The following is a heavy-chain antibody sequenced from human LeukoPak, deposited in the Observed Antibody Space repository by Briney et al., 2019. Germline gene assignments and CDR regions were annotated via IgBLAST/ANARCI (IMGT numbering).Heavy chain of an antibody. D-gene: IGHD3-22*01. Sequence: GESLKISCKGFGYSFTSYWIGWVRQMPGKGLEWMGIIYPGDSDTRYSPSFQGQVTISADKSISTAYLQWSSLKASDTAMYYCASGHYDSSANYYFDYWGQGTLVTVSS. CDR2: IYPGDSDT. J-gene: IGHJ4*02. V-gene: IGHV5-51*01. CDR1: GYSFTSYW. CDR3: ASGHYDSSANYYFDY.